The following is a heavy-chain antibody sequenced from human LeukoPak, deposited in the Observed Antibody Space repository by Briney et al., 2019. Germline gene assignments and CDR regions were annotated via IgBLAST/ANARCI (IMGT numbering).Heavy chain of an antibody. CDR2: ISDSGGST. J-gene: IGHJ4*02. CDR3: ARAMVTATTSYFDY. Sequence: QAGGSLRLSCAASGFTFSNYAMRWVRQAPGKGLEWVSAISDSGGSTYYADSVKGRFTISRDNSKNTLYLQMNSLRAEDTAVYYCARAMVTATTSYFDYWGQGTLVTVSS. D-gene: IGHD2-21*02. V-gene: IGHV3-23*01. CDR1: GFTFSNYA.